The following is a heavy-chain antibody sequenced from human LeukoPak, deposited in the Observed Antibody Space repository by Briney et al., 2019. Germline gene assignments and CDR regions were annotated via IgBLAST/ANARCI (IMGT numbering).Heavy chain of an antibody. J-gene: IGHJ4*02. D-gene: IGHD6-13*01. CDR2: ISGTGGTI. Sequence: PGGSLRLTCAASGLTFGSYAMTWVRQAPGKGLEWVSAISGTGGTISYADSARGRFSISRDNSKNTLYLQMNSLRVDDTAVYYCAKVVAAAGNLHFDSWGQGTLVNVSS. CDR1: GLTFGSYA. V-gene: IGHV3-23*01. CDR3: AKVVAAAGNLHFDS.